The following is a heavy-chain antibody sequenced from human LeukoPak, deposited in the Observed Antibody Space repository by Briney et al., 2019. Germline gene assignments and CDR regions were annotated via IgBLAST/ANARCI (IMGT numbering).Heavy chain of an antibody. CDR1: GFTFSSYS. V-gene: IGHV3-48*01. Sequence: PGGSPRLSCAGSGFTFSSYSMNWVRQAPGKGLEWVSYISSSGSTIYYRDSVKGRFTISRDNAGNSLYLQMNSLRAEDTAVYYCARRGNDVDYWGQGTLVTVSS. CDR3: ARRGNDVDY. D-gene: IGHD3-16*01. J-gene: IGHJ4*02. CDR2: ISSSGSTI.